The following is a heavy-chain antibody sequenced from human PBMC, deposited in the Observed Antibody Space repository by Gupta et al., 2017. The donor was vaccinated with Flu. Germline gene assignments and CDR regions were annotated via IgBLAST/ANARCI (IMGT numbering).Heavy chain of an antibody. J-gene: IGHJ6*03. Sequence: HWVRQAPGKGLEWVAVISYDGSNKYYADSVKGRFTISRDNSKNTLYMQMNSLRVEDTAVYYCARDTLWFGELSHHYYMDVWGKGTTVTVAS. CDR3: ARDTLWFGELSHHYYMDV. D-gene: IGHD3-10*01. V-gene: IGHV3-30-3*01. CDR2: ISYDGSNK.